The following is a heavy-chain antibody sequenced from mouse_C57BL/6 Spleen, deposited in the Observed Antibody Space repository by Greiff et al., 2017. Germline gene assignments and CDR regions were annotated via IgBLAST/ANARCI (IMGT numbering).Heavy chain of an antibody. CDR2: IHPNSGST. CDR3: ARGGTGY. CDR1: GYTFTSYW. Sequence: QVQLQQSGAELVKPGASVKLSCKASGYTFTSYWMNWVEQRPGQGLEWIGMIHPNSGSTNYNEKFKSKATLTVDKSSSTAYMQLSSLTSDDSAVYYCARGGTGYWGQGTTLTVSS. D-gene: IGHD3-3*01. V-gene: IGHV1-64*01. J-gene: IGHJ2*01.